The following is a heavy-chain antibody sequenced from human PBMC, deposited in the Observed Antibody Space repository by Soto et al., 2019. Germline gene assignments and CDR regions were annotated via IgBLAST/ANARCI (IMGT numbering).Heavy chain of an antibody. V-gene: IGHV3-23*01. CDR1: GFIFSNYA. D-gene: IGHD6-13*01. CDR2: ISGSGGNT. CDR3: AKGRGSSISSWYHPVYGFDS. J-gene: IGHJ5*01. Sequence: EVQLLESGGGLVQPGGSLRRSCVASGFIFSNYAMSWVRQAPGKGLEWVSGISGSGGNTYNAVSVKGRFTISRDNPKNTLYLQMTTRRAEDTAVHYCAKGRGSSISSWYHPVYGFDSWGQGTLVTVSS.